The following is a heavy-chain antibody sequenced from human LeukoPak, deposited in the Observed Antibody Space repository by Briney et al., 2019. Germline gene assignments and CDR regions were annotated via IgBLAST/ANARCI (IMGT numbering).Heavy chain of an antibody. CDR3: ARLTTDDYYYYYMDV. V-gene: IGHV1-2*02. CDR2: INPKSGGT. J-gene: IGHJ6*03. CDR1: GYTFTDYF. D-gene: IGHD4-11*01. Sequence: ASVKVSCKASGYTFTDYFMNWVRQAPGQGLEWMGWINPKSGGTVYAQKFQGRVTMTRDTSSSTAYMELSSLRSDDTAVYYCARLTTDDYYYYYMDVWGKGTTVTISS.